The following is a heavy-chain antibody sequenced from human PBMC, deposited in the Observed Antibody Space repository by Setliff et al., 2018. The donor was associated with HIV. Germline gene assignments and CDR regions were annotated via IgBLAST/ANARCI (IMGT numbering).Heavy chain of an antibody. V-gene: IGHV1-18*03. CDR3: ARVIVDFDSSGFYYFDS. D-gene: IGHD3-22*01. CDR1: GYTFNSYG. Sequence: ASVKVSCKTSGYTFNSYGISWVRQAPGQGLEWVGLNIAFNGKTNSAPKFQGRVIMTTDTSTSTAHMELRSLRSDDMAIYYCARVIVDFDSSGFYYFDSWGQGTLVTVSS. CDR2: NIAFNGKT. J-gene: IGHJ4*02.